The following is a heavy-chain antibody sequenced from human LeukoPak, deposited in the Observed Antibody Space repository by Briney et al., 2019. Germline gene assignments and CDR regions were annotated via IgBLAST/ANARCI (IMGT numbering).Heavy chain of an antibody. J-gene: IGHJ4*02. Sequence: PGRSLRLSCAASGFTFSSYAMHWVRQAPGKGLEWVAVISYDGSNKYYADSVKGRFTISRDNSKNTLYLQMNSLRAEDTAVYYCAREVVDTAMVTCGLDYWGQGTLVTVSS. CDR3: AREVVDTAMVTCGLDY. D-gene: IGHD5-18*01. CDR2: ISYDGSNK. CDR1: GFTFSSYA. V-gene: IGHV3-30*04.